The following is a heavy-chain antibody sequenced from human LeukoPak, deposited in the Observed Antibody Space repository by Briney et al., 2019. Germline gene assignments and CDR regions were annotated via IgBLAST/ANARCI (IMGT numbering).Heavy chain of an antibody. Sequence: ETLSLTCTVSGDSISISRYYWGWIRQAPGKGLEWVSAISGSGGSTYYADSVKGRFTISRDNSKNTLYLQMNSLRAEDTAVYYCAKGSSTSYIPDYWGQGTLVTVSS. CDR3: AKGSSTSYIPDY. CDR1: GDSISISRYY. V-gene: IGHV3-23*01. J-gene: IGHJ4*02. D-gene: IGHD2-2*01. CDR2: ISGSGGST.